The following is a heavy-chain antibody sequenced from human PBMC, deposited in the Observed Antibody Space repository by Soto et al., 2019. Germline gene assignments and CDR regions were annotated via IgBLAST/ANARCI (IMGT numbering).Heavy chain of an antibody. Sequence: PSETLSLTCNVSGGSISGYSCTWMRQPPGKGLEWIGYIYYTGSTNYNPSLKSRVTMSMDTSKTHFSLRLTSVTAADTAVYYCARGFSYGKYDSWGQGTLVTVS. J-gene: IGHJ5*01. CDR2: IYYTGST. D-gene: IGHD5-18*01. CDR1: GGSISGYS. V-gene: IGHV4-59*01. CDR3: ARGFSYGKYDS.